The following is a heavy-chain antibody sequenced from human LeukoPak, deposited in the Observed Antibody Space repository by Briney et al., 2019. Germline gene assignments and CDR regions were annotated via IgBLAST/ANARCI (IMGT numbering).Heavy chain of an antibody. V-gene: IGHV1-2*02. D-gene: IGHD3-22*01. CDR2: IKTNSGGP. CDR1: GYTFTGYY. J-gene: IGHJ4*02. CDR3: ARVDYYDSSGPRYYFDY. Sequence: GASVKVSCKASGYTFTGYYMHWGRQAPGQGREWMGWIKTNSGGPNYAQKFQGRVTMTRDTSISTAYMELRRLRSDDTGVYYCARVDYYDSSGPRYYFDYWGQGTLVTVSS.